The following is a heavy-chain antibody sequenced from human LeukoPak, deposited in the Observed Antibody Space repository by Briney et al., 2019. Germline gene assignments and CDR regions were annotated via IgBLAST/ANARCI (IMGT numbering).Heavy chain of an antibody. J-gene: IGHJ4*02. CDR3: ARLHDGYRYGADY. D-gene: IGHD5-18*01. CDR1: GGSISSYY. CDR2: IYYSGST. Sequence: SETLSLTCTVSGGSISSYYWSWIRQPPGKGLEWVGYIYYSGSTNYNPSLKSRVTISVDTSKDQFSLKLSPVTAADTAVYYCARLHDGYRYGADYWGQGTLVTAS. V-gene: IGHV4-59*08.